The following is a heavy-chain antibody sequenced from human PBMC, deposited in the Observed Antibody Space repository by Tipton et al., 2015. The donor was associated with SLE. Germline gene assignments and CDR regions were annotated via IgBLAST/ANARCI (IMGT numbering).Heavy chain of an antibody. Sequence: TLSLTCTVSGGSISSSSYYWGWIRQPPGKGLEWIGSIYYSGSTNYNPSLKSRVTISVDTSKNQFSLKLSSVTAADTAVYYCARDTTTDFGNWFDPWGQVTRITFSS. D-gene: IGHD4-17*01. CDR3: ARDTTTDFGNWFDP. CDR1: GGSISSSSYY. J-gene: IGHJ5*02. V-gene: IGHV4-39*07. CDR2: IYYSGST.